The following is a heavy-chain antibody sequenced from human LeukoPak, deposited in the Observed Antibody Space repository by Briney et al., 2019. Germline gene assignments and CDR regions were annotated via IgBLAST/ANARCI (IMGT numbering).Heavy chain of an antibody. Sequence: KPSETLSLTCAVYGGSFSGYYWSWIRQPPGKGLEWIGEINHSGSTNYNPSLKSRVTISVDTSKNQFSLKLSSVTAADTAVYYCARERLRGSGSYYSYFDYWGQGTLVTVSS. CDR2: INHSGST. CDR1: GGSFSGYY. CDR3: ARERLRGSGSYYSYFDY. V-gene: IGHV4-34*01. J-gene: IGHJ4*02. D-gene: IGHD3-10*01.